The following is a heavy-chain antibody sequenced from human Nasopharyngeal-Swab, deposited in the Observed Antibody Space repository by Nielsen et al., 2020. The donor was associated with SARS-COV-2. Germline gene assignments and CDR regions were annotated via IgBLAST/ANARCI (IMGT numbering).Heavy chain of an antibody. D-gene: IGHD2-15*01. CDR3: AKDSGAGFCDDGSCFPTNH. J-gene: IGHJ5*02. CDR2: MSGRGDNT. V-gene: IGHV3-23*01. Sequence: GGSLRLSCAASGFTVTSYAMNWVRHAPGKGLEWVSGMSGRGDNTYYAESVKGRFTISRDTSKNTLYLQMNGLRAEDTAVYYCAKDSGAGFCDDGSCFPTNHWGQGTLVTVSS. CDR1: GFTVTSYA.